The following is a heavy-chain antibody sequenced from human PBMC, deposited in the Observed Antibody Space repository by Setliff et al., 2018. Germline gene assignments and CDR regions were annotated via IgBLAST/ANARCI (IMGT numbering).Heavy chain of an antibody. Sequence: GASVKVSCKASGYTFTGYAINWVRQAPGQGLEYLGWINTNTGNPTYVQGFTGRFVFSLDTSVSTAYLQISSLKAEDTAVYYCAKGVYEYSYGHRGHYYYYMDVWGKGATVTVSS. J-gene: IGHJ6*03. D-gene: IGHD6-6*01. V-gene: IGHV7-4-1*02. CDR2: INTNTGNP. CDR3: AKGVYEYSYGHRGHYYYYMDV. CDR1: GYTFTGYA.